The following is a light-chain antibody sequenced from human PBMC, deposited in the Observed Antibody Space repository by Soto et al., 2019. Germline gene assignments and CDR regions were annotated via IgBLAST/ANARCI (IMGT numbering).Light chain of an antibody. J-gene: IGKJ1*01. V-gene: IGKV3-15*01. Sequence: ETVMTQSPGTLSLSPGERATLSCRASQSVSSDLSWYQQKPGQAPRLLIYDASTRASVIPARFSGSGSGTEFTLTISSLQSEDFGVYYCQHYKNWPPWTFGQGTKVDIK. CDR3: QHYKNWPPWT. CDR2: DAS. CDR1: QSVSSD.